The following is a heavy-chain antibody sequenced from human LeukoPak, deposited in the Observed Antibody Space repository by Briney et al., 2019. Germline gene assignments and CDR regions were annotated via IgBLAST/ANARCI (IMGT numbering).Heavy chain of an antibody. Sequence: GGSLRLSCAASGFTFDDYAMHWVRQAPGKGLEWVSGISWNSGSIGYADSVKGRFTISRDNAKNSLYLQMNSLRAEDTALYYCVKGDSSSFPPTFGYWGQGTLVTVSS. CDR3: VKGDSSSFPPTFGY. J-gene: IGHJ4*02. D-gene: IGHD6-6*01. V-gene: IGHV3-9*01. CDR1: GFTFDDYA. CDR2: ISWNSGSI.